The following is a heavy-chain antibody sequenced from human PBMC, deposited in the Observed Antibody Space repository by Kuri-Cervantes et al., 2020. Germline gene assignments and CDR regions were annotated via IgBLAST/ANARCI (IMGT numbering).Heavy chain of an antibody. J-gene: IGHJ5*02. CDR2: IWYDGSNK. D-gene: IGHD3-10*01. CDR1: GFTFSSYG. CDR3: ARRGSGTGFDP. V-gene: IGHV3-33*01. Sequence: GESLKISCAASGFTFSSYGMHWVRQAPGKGLEWVAVIWYDGSNKYYADSVKGRFTISRDNSKNTLYLQMNSLRAEDTAVYYCARRGSGTGFDPWGQGTLVTVSS.